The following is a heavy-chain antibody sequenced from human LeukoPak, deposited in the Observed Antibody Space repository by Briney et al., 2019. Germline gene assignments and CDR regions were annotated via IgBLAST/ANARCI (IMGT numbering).Heavy chain of an antibody. Sequence: PSETLSLTCTVSGGSISSGGYYWSWIRQPPGKGLEWIGYIYHSGSTYYNPSLKSRVTISVDRSKNQFSLKLSSVTAADTAVYYCARGYSSSEYYYYYMDVWGKGTTVTVSS. CDR3: ARGYSSSEYYYYYMDV. CDR2: IYHSGST. D-gene: IGHD6-6*01. CDR1: GGSISSGGYY. V-gene: IGHV4-30-2*01. J-gene: IGHJ6*03.